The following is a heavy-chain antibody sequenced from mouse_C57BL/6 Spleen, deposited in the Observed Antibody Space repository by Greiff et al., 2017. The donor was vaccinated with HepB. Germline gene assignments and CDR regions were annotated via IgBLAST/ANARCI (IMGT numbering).Heavy chain of an antibody. CDR2: INPNNGGT. V-gene: IGHV1-22*01. CDR3: ARVAAQARYFDY. J-gene: IGHJ2*01. D-gene: IGHD3-2*02. Sequence: EVQLQQSGPELVKPGASVKMSCKASGYTFTDYNMHWVKQSHGKSLEWIGYINPNNGGTSYNQKFKGKATLTVNKSSSTAYMELRSLTSEDSAVYYCARVAAQARYFDYWGQGTTLTVSS. CDR1: GYTFTDYN.